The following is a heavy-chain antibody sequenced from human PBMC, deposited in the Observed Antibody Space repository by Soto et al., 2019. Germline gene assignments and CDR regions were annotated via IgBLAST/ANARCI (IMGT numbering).Heavy chain of an antibody. J-gene: IGHJ4*02. CDR2: IKQDGSEK. V-gene: IGHV3-7*04. Sequence: EVQLVESGGGLVQPGGSLRLSCAASGFTFSSYWMSWVRQAPGNGLEWVANIKQDGSEKYYVDSVKGRFTISRDNAQTSLYLQINSLRAEDTAVYYCATENFESIVGATGSFDYWGQGTLFTVSS. CDR1: GFTFSSYW. D-gene: IGHD1-26*01. CDR3: ATENFESIVGATGSFDY.